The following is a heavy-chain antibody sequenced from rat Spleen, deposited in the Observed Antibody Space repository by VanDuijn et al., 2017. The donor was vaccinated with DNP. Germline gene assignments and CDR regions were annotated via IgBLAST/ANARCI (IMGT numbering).Heavy chain of an antibody. CDR3: ARLTMGAMDA. D-gene: IGHD1-7*01. V-gene: IGHV5-58*01. J-gene: IGHJ4*01. Sequence: EVQLVETGGGLVQPGRSLKLSCVASGFTFSTYWMFWIRQAPGKGLEWVASINTDGGGTYYPDSVKGRFTISRDNAENTVYLQMDSLRSEDPATYYCARLTMGAMDAWGQGTSVTVSS. CDR2: INTDGGGT. CDR1: GFTFSTYW.